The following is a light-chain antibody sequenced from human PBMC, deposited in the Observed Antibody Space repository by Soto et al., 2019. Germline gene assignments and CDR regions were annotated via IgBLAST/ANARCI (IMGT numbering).Light chain of an antibody. CDR2: WAS. CDR3: QQYYSTPYT. CDR1: QNVLYSSNNENY. V-gene: IGKV4-1*01. J-gene: IGKJ2*01. Sequence: DIVMIQSPDSLAVSLGERATINCKSSQNVLYSSNNENYLAWFQQKPGQPPKLLIYWASTRESGVPDRFSGRGSGTDFTLTISSLQAEDVAVYYCQQYYSTPYTFGQGTKLEIK.